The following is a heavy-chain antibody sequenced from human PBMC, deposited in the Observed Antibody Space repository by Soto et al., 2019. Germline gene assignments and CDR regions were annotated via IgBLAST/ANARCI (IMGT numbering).Heavy chain of an antibody. CDR1: GYTFTSYD. D-gene: IGHD2-15*01. CDR2: MNPNSGNT. Sequence: AASVKVSCKASGYTFTSYDINWVRQATGQGLEWMGWMNPNSGNTGYAQKFQGRVTMTRNTSISTAYMELSSLRSEDTAVYYCARANFLYCSGGSCYGMDVWGQGTTVTAP. V-gene: IGHV1-8*01. CDR3: ARANFLYCSGGSCYGMDV. J-gene: IGHJ6*02.